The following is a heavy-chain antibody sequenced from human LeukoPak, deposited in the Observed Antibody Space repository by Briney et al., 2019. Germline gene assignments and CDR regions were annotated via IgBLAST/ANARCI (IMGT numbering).Heavy chain of an antibody. D-gene: IGHD7-27*01. V-gene: IGHV3-9*01. Sequence: PGGSLRLSCAASGFTFDDYAMHWVRQAPGKGLEWVSGISWNSGSIGYADSVKGRFTISGDNAKNSLYLQMNSLRAEDTALYYCAKAYAGGNWGFDYWGQGTLVTVS. CDR2: ISWNSGSI. CDR3: AKAYAGGNWGFDY. J-gene: IGHJ4*02. CDR1: GFTFDDYA.